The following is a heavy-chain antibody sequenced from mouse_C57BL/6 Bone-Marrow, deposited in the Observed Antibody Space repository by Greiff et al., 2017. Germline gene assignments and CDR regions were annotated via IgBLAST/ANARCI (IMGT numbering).Heavy chain of an antibody. D-gene: IGHD1-1*01. V-gene: IGHV1-55*01. Sequence: QVQLQQPGAELVKPGASVKMSCKASGYTFTSYWITWVKQRPGQGLEWIGDIYPGSGSTNYNEKFKSKATLTVYTSSSTAYMQLSSLTSEDSAVYYCARSFCYYGRFDYWGQGTTLTVSS. CDR3: ARSFCYYGRFDY. J-gene: IGHJ2*01. CDR2: IYPGSGST. CDR1: GYTFTSYW.